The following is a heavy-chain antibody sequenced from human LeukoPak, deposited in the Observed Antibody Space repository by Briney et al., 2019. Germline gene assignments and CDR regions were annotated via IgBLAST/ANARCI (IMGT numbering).Heavy chain of an antibody. CDR3: AREEYGKGDFCSWFDP. V-gene: IGHV1-2*02. Sequence: ASVKVSCKASGYTFTGYYMHWVRQAPGQGLEWMGWINPNSGGTNYAQKFQGRVTMTRDTSISTAYMELSRLRSDDTAVYYCAREEYGKGDFCSWFDPWGQGTLVTVSS. D-gene: IGHD3-3*01. CDR2: INPNSGGT. J-gene: IGHJ5*02. CDR1: GYTFTGYY.